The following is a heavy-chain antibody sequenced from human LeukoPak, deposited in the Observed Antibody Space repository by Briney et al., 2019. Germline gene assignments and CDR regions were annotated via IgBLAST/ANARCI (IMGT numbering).Heavy chain of an antibody. V-gene: IGHV1-69*01. CDR2: IIPIFGTA. J-gene: IGHJ6*02. Sequence: GSSVKVSCTASGGTFSSYAISWVRQAPGQGLEWMGGIIPIFGTANYAQKFQGRVTITADESTSTAYMELSSLRSEDTAVYYCAGLRITMVRGVIGYYGMDVWGQGTTVTVSS. CDR1: GGTFSSYA. D-gene: IGHD3-10*01. CDR3: AGLRITMVRGVIGYYGMDV.